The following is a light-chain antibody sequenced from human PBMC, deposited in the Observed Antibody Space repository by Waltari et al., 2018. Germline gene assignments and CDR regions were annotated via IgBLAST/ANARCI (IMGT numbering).Light chain of an antibody. CDR1: QSISSW. V-gene: IGKV1-5*03. Sequence: DIQMTQSPSTLSAFVGDRVTIPCRASQSISSWLAWYQQKPGKAPKLLIYKASSLESGVPSRFSGSGSGTEFTLTISSLQPDDFATYYCQQYNSYSKWTFGQGTKVEIK. CDR2: KAS. CDR3: QQYNSYSKWT. J-gene: IGKJ1*01.